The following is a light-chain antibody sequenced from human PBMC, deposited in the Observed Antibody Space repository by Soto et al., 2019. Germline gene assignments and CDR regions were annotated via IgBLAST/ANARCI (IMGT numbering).Light chain of an antibody. J-gene: IGKJ1*01. CDR1: QSVSSY. Sequence: DIQMTQSPSSLSAPVGDRVTITCRASQSVSSYLNWYQQKPGKAPKLLIYAASSLQSGVPSRFSGSGSGTDFTLTITSLQPEYFATYYCQQCYSTPWTFGQGTKLEIK. CDR2: AAS. CDR3: QQCYSTPWT. V-gene: IGKV1-39*01.